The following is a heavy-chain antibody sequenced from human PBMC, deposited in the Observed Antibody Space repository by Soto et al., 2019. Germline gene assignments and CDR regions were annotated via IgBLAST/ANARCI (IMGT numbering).Heavy chain of an antibody. V-gene: IGHV1-3*01. J-gene: IGHJ4*02. D-gene: IGHD3-3*01. CDR2: INAGNGNT. CDR1: GYTFTSYA. Sequence: QVQLVQSGAEVKKPGASVKVSCKASGYTFTSYAMHWVRQAPGQRLEWMGWINAGNGNTKYSQKFQGRVTITRDTSASTAYMELSSLRSEDTAVYYCARDSLDYDFWSGDLRVSSSEPYFDYWGQGTLVTVSS. CDR3: ARDSLDYDFWSGDLRVSSSEPYFDY.